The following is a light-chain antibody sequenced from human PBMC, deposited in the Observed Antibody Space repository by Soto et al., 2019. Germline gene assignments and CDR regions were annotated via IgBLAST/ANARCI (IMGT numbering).Light chain of an antibody. CDR3: MQALQTPWT. CDR1: KSLLHSDGYIY. V-gene: IGKV2-28*01. CDR2: LGS. Sequence: DIVMTQSPLSLPVTPGEPASISCRSSKSLLHSDGYIYLDWYLQRPGQSPQLLICLGSNRASGVPDRFSGSGSGTHFTLTISRVEADDFVVYYCMQALQTPWTFGQGTRVEVK. J-gene: IGKJ1*01.